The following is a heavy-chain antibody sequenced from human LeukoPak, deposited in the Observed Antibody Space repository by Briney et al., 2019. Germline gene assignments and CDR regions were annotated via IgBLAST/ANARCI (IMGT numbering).Heavy chain of an antibody. CDR1: GGSISSYY. D-gene: IGHD6-19*01. CDR3: AGLGSGWLAIDY. Sequence: PSETLSLTCTVSGGSISSYYWSWIRQPPGKGLEWIGYIYYSGSTNYNPSLKSRVTISVDTSKNQFSLKLSSVTAADTAVYYCAGLGSGWLAIDYWGQGTLVTVSS. V-gene: IGHV4-59*08. CDR2: IYYSGST. J-gene: IGHJ4*02.